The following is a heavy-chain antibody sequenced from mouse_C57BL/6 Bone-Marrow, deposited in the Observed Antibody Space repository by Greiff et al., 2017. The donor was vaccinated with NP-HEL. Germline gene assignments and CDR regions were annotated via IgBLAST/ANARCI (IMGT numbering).Heavy chain of an antibody. Sequence: VKLVESGAELVRPGTSVKMSCKASGYTFTNYWIGWAKQRPGHGLEWIGDIYPGGGYTNYNEKFKGKATLTADKSSSTAYMQFSSLTSEDSAIYYCARRDDYDLFAYWGQGTLVTVSA. CDR3: ARRDDYDLFAY. D-gene: IGHD2-4*01. CDR2: IYPGGGYT. CDR1: GYTFTNYW. V-gene: IGHV1-63*01. J-gene: IGHJ3*01.